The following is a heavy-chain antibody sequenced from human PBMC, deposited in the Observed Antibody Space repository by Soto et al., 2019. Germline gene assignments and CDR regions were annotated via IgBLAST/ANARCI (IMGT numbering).Heavy chain of an antibody. CDR2: MNPNSGNT. CDR1: GYTFTSYD. CDR3: ARGTRGGYCSGGSCLLPWFDP. D-gene: IGHD2-15*01. J-gene: IGHJ5*02. V-gene: IGHV1-8*01. Sequence: GASVKVSCKASGYTFTSYDINWVRQATGQGLEWMGWMNPNSGNTGYAQKFQGRVTMTRNTSISTAYMELSSLRSEDTAVYYCARGTRGGYCSGGSCLLPWFDPWGQGTLVTVSS.